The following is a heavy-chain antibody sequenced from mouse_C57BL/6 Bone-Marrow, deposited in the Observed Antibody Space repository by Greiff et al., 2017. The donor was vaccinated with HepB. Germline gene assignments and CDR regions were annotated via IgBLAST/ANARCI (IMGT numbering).Heavy chain of an antibody. J-gene: IGHJ2*01. V-gene: IGHV1-52*01. Sequence: QVQLQQPGAELVRPGSSVKLSCKASGYTFTSYWMHWVKQRPIQGLEWIGNFDPSDSETHYNQKFKDKATLTVDKSSSTAYMQLSSLTSEDSAVYYCARGITTVVATDYWGQGTTLTVSS. CDR1: GYTFTSYW. CDR2: FDPSDSET. CDR3: ARGITTVVATDY. D-gene: IGHD1-1*01.